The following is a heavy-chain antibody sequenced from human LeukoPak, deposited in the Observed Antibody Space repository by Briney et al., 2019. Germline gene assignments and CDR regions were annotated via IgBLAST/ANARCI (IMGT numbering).Heavy chain of an antibody. V-gene: IGHV3-23*01. CDR1: ALSFQSFP. CDR2: FGIDGRNI. CDR3: ANYQQRPPAMDF. J-gene: IGHJ6*02. Sequence: GGSLTLSCVPSALSFQSFPMIWVRHARGKGLEWVLVFGIDGRNIPYAETVKGRFTISKDNSTKTLYLHMTSLRAEDTAHYFCANYQQRPPAMDFWGQGTTVTVSS. D-gene: IGHD1/OR15-1a*01.